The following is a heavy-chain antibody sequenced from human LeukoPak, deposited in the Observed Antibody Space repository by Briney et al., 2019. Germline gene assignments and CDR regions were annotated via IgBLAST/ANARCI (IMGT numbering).Heavy chain of an antibody. D-gene: IGHD3-10*01. V-gene: IGHV3-66*02. CDR3: ARDRAGAQSWVVLYP. J-gene: IGHJ5*02. CDR2: IYGDGTT. Sequence: GGSLRLSCAASGFTVSNDYMAWVRQAPGRGLEWVSLIYGDGTTFYTDSVKGRFTISRDNFKNTLYLQMSSLRPEDTALYYCARDRAGAQSWVVLYPWGQGTLVTVSS. CDR1: GFTVSNDY.